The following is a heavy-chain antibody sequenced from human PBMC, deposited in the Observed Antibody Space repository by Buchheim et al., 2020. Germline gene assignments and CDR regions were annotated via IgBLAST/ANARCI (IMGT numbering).Heavy chain of an antibody. D-gene: IGHD1-26*01. CDR2: IFHSGSS. CDR1: GDSVSGSSW. CDR3: ARGGREIVGGAFDY. V-gene: IGHV4-4*02. J-gene: IGHJ4*02. Sequence: VQLQESGPGLVKPSGTLSLTCAVSGDSVSGSSWWSWVRQSPGKGLEWIGEIFHSGSSTQNPSVRSRVTISLDKSKNQISLELRSVTAADTAVYYCARGGREIVGGAFDYWGQGAL.